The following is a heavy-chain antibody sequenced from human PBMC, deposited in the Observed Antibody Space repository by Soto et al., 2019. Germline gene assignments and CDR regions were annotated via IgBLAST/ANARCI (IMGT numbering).Heavy chain of an antibody. D-gene: IGHD3-22*01. CDR1: GFTFTNYV. CDR2: ISYHESNT. Sequence: QVQLVESGGGVVQPGRSLRLSCSASGFTFTNYVMHWVRQAPGKGLEGVAVISYHESNTYYADSVKGRFTISRDNSKNTLYLQMNSLRAEDTAVYYCAKDDLLYESSGRQGSDVLGQGTTVTVSS. CDR3: AKDDLLYESSGRQGSDV. V-gene: IGHV3-30*18. J-gene: IGHJ6*02.